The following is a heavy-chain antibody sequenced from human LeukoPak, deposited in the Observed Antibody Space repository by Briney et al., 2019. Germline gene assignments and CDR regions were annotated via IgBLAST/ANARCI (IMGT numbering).Heavy chain of an antibody. CDR1: GGSISSYY. V-gene: IGHV4-59*12. J-gene: IGHJ4*02. Sequence: SETLSLTCTVSGGSISSYYWSWIRQSPGKGLEWIGYIYYSGSTNYNPSLKSRVTISVDTSKNQFSLKLSSVTAADTAVYYCAREFWSGSYSDKWGQGTLVTVSS. CDR3: AREFWSGSYSDK. CDR2: IYYSGST. D-gene: IGHD3-3*01.